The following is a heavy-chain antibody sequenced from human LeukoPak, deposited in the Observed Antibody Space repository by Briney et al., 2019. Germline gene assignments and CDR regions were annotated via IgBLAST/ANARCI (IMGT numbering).Heavy chain of an antibody. CDR1: GGSISSTSYY. V-gene: IGHV4-39*07. J-gene: IGHJ4*02. CDR2: IYYNGFI. Sequence: SETLSLTCTVSGGSISSTSYYWGWIRQPPGTGLEWIGSIYYNGFIYYNPSLKSRVTISVDTSKNQFSLKINSVTAADTAVYYCARGGAGYYYDSSGYYQLDYWGQGTLVTVSS. CDR3: ARGGAGYYYDSSGYYQLDY. D-gene: IGHD3-22*01.